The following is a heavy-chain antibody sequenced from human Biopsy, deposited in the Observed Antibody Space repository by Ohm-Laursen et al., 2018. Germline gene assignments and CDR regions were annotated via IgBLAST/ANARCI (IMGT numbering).Heavy chain of an antibody. V-gene: IGHV4-59*08. CDR1: GGSISSYY. D-gene: IGHD3-22*01. CDR2: VYYSGGT. J-gene: IGHJ3*02. CDR3: GRREVVITHDAFDT. Sequence: SDTLSLTCTVSGGSISSYYWTWIRQPPGKGLEWIGDVYYSGGTNRNPSLKSRITILVDTSKNQFSLKLNFVTAADTAVYYCGRREVVITHDAFDTWGQGTMVTVSS.